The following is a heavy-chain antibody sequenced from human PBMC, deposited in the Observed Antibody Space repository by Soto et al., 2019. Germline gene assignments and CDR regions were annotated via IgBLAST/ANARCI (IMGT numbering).Heavy chain of an antibody. CDR2: IWYDGSSE. Sequence: GGSLRLSCAASGFPFSSYGMHWVRQAPGKGLDWVGVIWYDGSSEYYTESVKGRFTISRDNSKNTLYLQMNSLRAEDTAVYYCARVPGSGTYYDNRIANDAFDIWGQGTMVTVSS. CDR3: ARVPGSGTYYDNRIANDAFDI. V-gene: IGHV3-33*01. D-gene: IGHD3-10*01. J-gene: IGHJ3*02. CDR1: GFPFSSYG.